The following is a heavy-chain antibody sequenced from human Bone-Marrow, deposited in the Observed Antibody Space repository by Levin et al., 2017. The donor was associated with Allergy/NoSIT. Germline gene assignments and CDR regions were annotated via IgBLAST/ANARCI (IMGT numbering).Heavy chain of an antibody. D-gene: IGHD2/OR15-2a*01. V-gene: IGHV7-4-1*02. Sequence: ASVKVSCQASGYTFTNYLINWVRQAPGQGLEWMGRINTNTGNPMYAQGFTGRFVFSLDTSVNTAFLQVNGLEVEDTAVYYCAKAELNYFDYWGQGTLVTVSS. CDR1: GYTFTNYL. J-gene: IGHJ4*02. CDR3: AKAELNYFDY. CDR2: INTNTGNP.